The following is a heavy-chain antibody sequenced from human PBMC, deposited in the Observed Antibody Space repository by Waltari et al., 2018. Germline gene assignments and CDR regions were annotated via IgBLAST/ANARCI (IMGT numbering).Heavy chain of an antibody. CDR1: GYTLTELS. Sequence: QVQLVQSGAEVQKPGASVKVSCKVSGYTLTELSIHWVRQGPGKGLEWMGGFDPENGETIYAQKFQGRVTMTEDTSTDTAYMERSSLRSEDTAVYYCATHQPSIAARLGFGYWGQGTLVTVSS. CDR3: ATHQPSIAARLGFGY. V-gene: IGHV1-24*01. J-gene: IGHJ4*02. D-gene: IGHD6-6*01. CDR2: FDPENGET.